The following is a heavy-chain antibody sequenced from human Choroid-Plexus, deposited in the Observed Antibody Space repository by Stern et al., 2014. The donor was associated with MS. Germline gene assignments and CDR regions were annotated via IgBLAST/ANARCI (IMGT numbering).Heavy chain of an antibody. CDR1: GFTFGSCA. J-gene: IGHJ5*02. D-gene: IGHD2/OR15-2a*01. CDR3: AKDRQYLTYFFDH. Sequence: VQLVESGGGVVQPGRPLRLSCVASGFTFGSCAMHWVRQAPGKGLEWVAGVSYDGSNKYYADSVKGRFPISRDNSQNNLYMQMSSLRPEDTAVYYCAKDRQYLTYFFDHWGQGSLVTVSS. CDR2: VSYDGSNK. V-gene: IGHV3-30*18.